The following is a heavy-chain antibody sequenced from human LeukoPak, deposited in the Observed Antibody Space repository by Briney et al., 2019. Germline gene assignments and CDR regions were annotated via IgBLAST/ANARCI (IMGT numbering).Heavy chain of an antibody. J-gene: IGHJ3*02. CDR2: IWYDGSNK. D-gene: IGHD6-6*01. CDR1: GFTFSSYG. Sequence: GRSLRLSCAASGFTFSSYGMHWVRQAPGKGPEWVAVIWYDGSNKYYADSVKGRFTISRDNSKNTLYLQMNSLRAEDTAVYYCARDFSPLEYSSSYYDAFDIWGQGTMVTVSS. CDR3: ARDFSPLEYSSSYYDAFDI. V-gene: IGHV3-33*01.